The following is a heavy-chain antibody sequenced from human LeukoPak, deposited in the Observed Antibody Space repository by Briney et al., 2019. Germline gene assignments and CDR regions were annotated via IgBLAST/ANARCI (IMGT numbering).Heavy chain of an antibody. V-gene: IGHV3-9*01. Sequence: PGRSLRLSCAASGFIFDDYAMHWVRQAPGKGLEWVSGISWNSGSIGYADSVKGRFTISRDNSKNTLYLQMNSLRAEDTAVYYCASLGAGMFGIYWGQGTLVTVSS. CDR1: GFIFDDYA. CDR2: ISWNSGSI. D-gene: IGHD3-10*02. CDR3: ASLGAGMFGIY. J-gene: IGHJ4*02.